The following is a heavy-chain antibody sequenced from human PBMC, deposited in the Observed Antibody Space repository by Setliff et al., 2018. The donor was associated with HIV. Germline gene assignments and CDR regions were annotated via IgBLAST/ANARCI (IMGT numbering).Heavy chain of an antibody. J-gene: IGHJ6*03. CDR2: IYTSGST. V-gene: IGHV4-61*02. Sequence: PSETLSLTCTVSGVSISSGSYYWSWIRQSAGKGLEWIGRIYTSGSTNDNPSLKSRITISVDTSNNQFSLRLSYLTAADTAVYYCARDKGYYYMDVWGKGITVTVSS. CDR1: GVSISSGSYY. CDR3: ARDKGYYYMDV.